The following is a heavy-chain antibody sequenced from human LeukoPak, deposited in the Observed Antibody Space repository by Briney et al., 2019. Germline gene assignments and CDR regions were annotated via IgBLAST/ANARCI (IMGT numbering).Heavy chain of an antibody. CDR1: GFTSSSYG. CDR2: ISYDGSNK. J-gene: IGHJ3*02. Sequence: PGRSLRLSCAASGFTSSSYGMHWVRQAPGKGLEWVAVISYDGSNKYYADSVKGRFTISRDNSKNTLYLQMNSLRAEDTAVYYCAKSNYYDSSGYYPPDAFDIWGQGTMVTVSS. CDR3: AKSNYYDSSGYYPPDAFDI. V-gene: IGHV3-30*18. D-gene: IGHD3-22*01.